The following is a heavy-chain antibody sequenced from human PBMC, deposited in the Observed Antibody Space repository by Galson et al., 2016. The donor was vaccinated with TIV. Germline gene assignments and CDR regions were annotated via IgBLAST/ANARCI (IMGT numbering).Heavy chain of an antibody. Sequence: SVKVSCKASGYTFTGYFMHWVRQAPGQGFQWMGWINPNSGGTNFAQYFQDGVTMTRDTSISTVYMEVSRLKTDDTAIYYCARDRRRGYLSYNGMDVWGQGTTVIVAS. J-gene: IGHJ6*02. V-gene: IGHV1-2*02. CDR3: ARDRRRGYLSYNGMDV. CDR2: INPNSGGT. CDR1: GYTFTGYF. D-gene: IGHD3-3*01.